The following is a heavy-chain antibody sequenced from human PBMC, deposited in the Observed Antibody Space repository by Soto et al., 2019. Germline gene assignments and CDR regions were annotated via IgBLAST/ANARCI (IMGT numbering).Heavy chain of an antibody. J-gene: IGHJ4*02. CDR1: GYTFTSYY. Sequence: QVQLVQSGAEVKKPGASVKVSCKASGYTFTSYYMHWVRQAPGQGLEWMGIINPSGGSTSYAQKFQGRVTMTRDTSTSTVYMQLSSLSSEDTAVYYCARAGSTSPRLKRPGDPNGWGQGTLVTVSS. CDR2: INPSGGST. CDR3: ARAGSTSPRLKRPGDPNG. D-gene: IGHD2-8*01. V-gene: IGHV1-46*03.